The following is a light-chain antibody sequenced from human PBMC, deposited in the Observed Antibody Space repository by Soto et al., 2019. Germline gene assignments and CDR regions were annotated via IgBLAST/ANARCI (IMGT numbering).Light chain of an antibody. V-gene: IGKV3-20*01. J-gene: IGKJ5*01. CDR3: QQYSSSPIT. CDR2: GAS. CDR1: QSFSSTY. Sequence: EIVLTQSPCTLSLSPGERATLSCRASQSFSSTYLAWYQQKPGQAPRLLIYGASSRATGIPDRFSGGGSGTDFSLTISRLDPEDFAVYYCQQYSSSPITFGQGTRLEIK.